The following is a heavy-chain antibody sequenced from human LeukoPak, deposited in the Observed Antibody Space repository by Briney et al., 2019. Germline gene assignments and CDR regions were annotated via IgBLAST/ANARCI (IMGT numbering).Heavy chain of an antibody. CDR1: GYSITSNYY. V-gene: IGHV4-38-2*02. CDR2: VYGHMSRSGGV. Sequence: SETLSLTCTVSGYSITSNYYWGWIRQPPGGGLEYIGSVYGHMSRSGGVYYNPSLKSRVTISVDKSKDQFSLHMTSVTAADTAVYFCARVSVLMLRGLLVPRTWFDFWGHGTLVSVSS. D-gene: IGHD3-10*01. CDR3: ARVSVLMLRGLLVPRTWFDF. J-gene: IGHJ5*01.